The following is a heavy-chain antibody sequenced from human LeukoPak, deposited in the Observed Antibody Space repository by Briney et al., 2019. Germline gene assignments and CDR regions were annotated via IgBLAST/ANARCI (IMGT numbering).Heavy chain of an antibody. V-gene: IGHV1-2*04. CDR3: ARDRGGLPLDY. Sequence: ASVKVSCKASGYTFTGYYMHWVRQAPGQGLEWVGWINPNSGGTNYAQKFQGWVTMTRGTSISTAYMELSRLRSDDTAVYYCARDRGGLPLDYWGQGTLVTVSS. CDR2: INPNSGGT. CDR1: GYTFTGYY. D-gene: IGHD3-10*01. J-gene: IGHJ4*02.